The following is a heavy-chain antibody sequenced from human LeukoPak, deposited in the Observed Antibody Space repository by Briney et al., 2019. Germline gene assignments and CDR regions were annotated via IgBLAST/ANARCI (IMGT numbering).Heavy chain of an antibody. J-gene: IGHJ3*02. D-gene: IGHD6-6*01. CDR1: VGTFSSYA. Sequence: SVTVSCKASVGTFSSYAISWVRQAPGQGLAWMGRIIPILGIANYAQKFQGRVTITADKSTSTAYMELSSLRSEDTAVYYCATLTDEYSSSADAFDIWGQGTMVTVSS. CDR2: IIPILGIA. CDR3: ATLTDEYSSSADAFDI. V-gene: IGHV1-69*04.